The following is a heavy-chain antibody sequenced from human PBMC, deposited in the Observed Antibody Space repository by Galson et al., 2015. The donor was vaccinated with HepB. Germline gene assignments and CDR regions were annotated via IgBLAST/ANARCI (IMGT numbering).Heavy chain of an antibody. D-gene: IGHD3-22*01. Sequence: SLRLSCAASGFTFSSYAMSWVRQAPGKGLEWVSAISGSGGSTYYADSVKGRFTISRDNSKNTLYLQMNSLRAEDTAVYYCAKDLFTMIVVVITSFDYWGQGTLVTVSS. CDR3: AKDLFTMIVVVITSFDY. J-gene: IGHJ4*02. CDR1: GFTFSSYA. CDR2: ISGSGGST. V-gene: IGHV3-23*01.